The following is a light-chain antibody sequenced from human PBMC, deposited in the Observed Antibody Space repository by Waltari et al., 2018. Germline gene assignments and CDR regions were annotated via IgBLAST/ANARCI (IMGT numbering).Light chain of an antibody. J-gene: IGKJ5*01. Sequence: EIVLTQSPATLSVSQGERVTLSCRASQSLYINLAWYQQKPGQAPRLLIYRASTGATGVPPRFSGSGSGTQFTLTISSLQSEDSGVYYCQQDNEWPPITFGQGTRLEIQ. CDR2: RAS. V-gene: IGKV3-15*01. CDR3: QQDNEWPPIT. CDR1: QSLYIN.